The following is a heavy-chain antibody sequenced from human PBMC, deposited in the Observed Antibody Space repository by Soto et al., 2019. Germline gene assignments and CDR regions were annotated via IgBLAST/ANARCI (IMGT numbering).Heavy chain of an antibody. D-gene: IGHD2-15*01. CDR1: GYTFTSYG. CDR3: ATTLGYCSGGSCHLSY. CDR2: ISAYNGNT. Sequence: VASVKVSCKASGYTFTSYGISWVRQAPGQGLEWMGWISAYNGNTNYAQKLQGRVTMTTDTSTSTAYMELRSLRSDDTAVYYCATTLGYCSGGSCHLSYWGQGTLVTVSS. V-gene: IGHV1-18*01. J-gene: IGHJ4*02.